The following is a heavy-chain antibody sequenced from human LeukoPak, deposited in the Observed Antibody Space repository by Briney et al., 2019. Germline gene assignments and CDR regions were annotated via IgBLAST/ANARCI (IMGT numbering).Heavy chain of an antibody. D-gene: IGHD6-25*01. J-gene: IGHJ4*02. CDR3: ANIVAAGPPFDY. CDR2: ISSSSSYI. CDR1: GFTFSSYS. V-gene: IGHV3-21*01. Sequence: GGSLRLSCAASGFTFSSYSMNWVRQAPGKGLEWVSSISSSSSYIYYADSVKGRFTISRDNAKNSLYLQMNSLRAEDTAVYYCANIVAAGPPFDYWGQGTLVTVSS.